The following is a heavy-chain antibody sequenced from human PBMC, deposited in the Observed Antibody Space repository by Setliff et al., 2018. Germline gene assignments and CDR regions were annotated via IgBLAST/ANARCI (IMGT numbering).Heavy chain of an antibody. Sequence: SETLSLTCSASGVDVIERLYYWSWVRQSPGKGLEWIGTRYYTGTTFYNPSLESRVAVSLDASEKKFSLNLRSVTTADTAVYYCARYLYPPDFFAHWGQGLLVTVSS. CDR1: GVDVIERLYY. CDR2: RYYTGTT. CDR3: ARYLYPPDFFAH. D-gene: IGHD3-3*01. J-gene: IGHJ4*02. V-gene: IGHV4-39*01.